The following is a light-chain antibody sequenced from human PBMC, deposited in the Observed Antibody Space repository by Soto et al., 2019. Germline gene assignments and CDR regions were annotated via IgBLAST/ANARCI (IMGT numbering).Light chain of an antibody. CDR2: EVN. J-gene: IGLJ3*02. CDR3: SSWTSSTTQV. Sequence: QSALTQPASVSGSPGQSITISCTGTSSDVGGYNFVSWYQQHPGKAPKLMIYEVNNRPSGVSNRFSGSKSGNTASLTISGLQAEDEADYYCSSWTSSTTQVLGGGTKADRP. CDR1: SSDVGGYNF. V-gene: IGLV2-14*01.